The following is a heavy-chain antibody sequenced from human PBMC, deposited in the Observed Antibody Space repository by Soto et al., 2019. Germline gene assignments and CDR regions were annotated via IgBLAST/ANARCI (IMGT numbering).Heavy chain of an antibody. CDR3: SKDRGSGSYAANYYYYGMDV. J-gene: IGHJ6*02. CDR2: VNWNSGRI. CDR1: GFTFDDYA. D-gene: IGHD3-10*01. Sequence: GGSLRLSCAASGFTFDDYAMHWVRQAPGKGLEWVSGVNWNSGRIGYADSVKGRITISRDNAKTYLYLQMNSLKAEDSALYYCSKDRGSGSYAANYYYYGMDVWGQGTTVTVSS. V-gene: IGHV3-9*01.